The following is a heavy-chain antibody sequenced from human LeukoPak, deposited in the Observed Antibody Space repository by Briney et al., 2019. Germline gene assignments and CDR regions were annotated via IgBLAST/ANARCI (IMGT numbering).Heavy chain of an antibody. Sequence: GGSLTLSCAASAFTFSDYYMSWIRQAQGNGLEWVSYISNTGTYTNYADSGKGPFTISRDNAKNSLYLQMNSLRAEDTAVYYCARTIVGTTPSDYWGQGTLVTVSS. CDR1: AFTFSDYY. V-gene: IGHV3-11*03. CDR3: ARTIVGTTPSDY. D-gene: IGHD1-26*01. CDR2: ISNTGTYT. J-gene: IGHJ4*02.